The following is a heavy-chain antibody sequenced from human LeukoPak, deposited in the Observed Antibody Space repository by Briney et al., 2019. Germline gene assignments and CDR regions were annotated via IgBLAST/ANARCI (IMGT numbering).Heavy chain of an antibody. CDR1: GFTFSSYG. Sequence: GRSLRLSCAASGFTFSSYGMHWVRQAPGKGLEWVAVIWYDGSKKYYADSVKGRFTISRDNAKNSLFLQMSSLRDEDTAVYYCVRVDWGSFAFDIWGQGTMVTVSS. V-gene: IGHV3-33*01. D-gene: IGHD7-27*01. J-gene: IGHJ3*02. CDR2: IWYDGSKK. CDR3: VRVDWGSFAFDI.